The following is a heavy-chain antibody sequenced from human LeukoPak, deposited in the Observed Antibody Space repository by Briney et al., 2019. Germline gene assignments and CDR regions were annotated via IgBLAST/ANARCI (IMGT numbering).Heavy chain of an antibody. D-gene: IGHD2-2*01. Sequence: PSETLSLTCTASGGSISSGSYSWSWIRQPAGKGLEWIVRIYTSGSTKYNPSLNSLVTISLDTSKNQFSLKLSSVTAADTAVYYCARGVLLVPAAARNWFDPWGQGTLVTVSS. CDR3: ARGVLLVPAAARNWFDP. CDR2: IYTSGST. J-gene: IGHJ5*02. CDR1: GGSISSGSYS. V-gene: IGHV4-61*02.